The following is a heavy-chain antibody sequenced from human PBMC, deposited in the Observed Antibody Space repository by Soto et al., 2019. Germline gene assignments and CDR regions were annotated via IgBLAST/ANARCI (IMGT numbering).Heavy chain of an antibody. Sequence: EVQLLESGGGLVQPGGSLRLSCAVSGFIISDYGVTWVRQAPGKGLEWVSGFRGGGGGTFYADSVKCRFTISRDDPKNTAYLQMNSLGAEDTAVYYCVRWNGFGDRWGQGTLVTVSS. J-gene: IGHJ5*02. CDR2: FRGGGGGT. CDR1: GFIISDYG. V-gene: IGHV3-23*01. D-gene: IGHD1-1*01. CDR3: VRWNGFGDR.